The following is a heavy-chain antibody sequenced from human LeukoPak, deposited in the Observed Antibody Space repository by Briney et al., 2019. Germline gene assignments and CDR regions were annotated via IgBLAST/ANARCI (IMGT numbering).Heavy chain of an antibody. J-gene: IGHJ4*02. CDR1: GYTFTSYY. V-gene: IGHV1-46*01. D-gene: IGHD3-3*01. Sequence: ASVKVSCKASGYTFTSYYMHWVRQAPGQGLEWMGIINPSGGSTSYAQKFQGRVTMTRDTSTSTVYMELSSLRSDDTAVYYCARDRDFWSGYYGGGDFDYWGQGTLVTVSS. CDR3: ARDRDFWSGYYGGGDFDY. CDR2: INPSGGST.